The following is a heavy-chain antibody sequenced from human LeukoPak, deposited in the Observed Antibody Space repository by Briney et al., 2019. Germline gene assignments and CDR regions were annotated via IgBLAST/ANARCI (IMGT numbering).Heavy chain of an antibody. D-gene: IGHD2-15*01. CDR1: RGSISSYY. Sequence: SETLSVTCTLPRGSISSYYWSWIRQPPGKGLWWIGYIYYSGSTNYSPSLKRRVTISVDTSKKQFSLMLSSVTAADTAVYYCARAYPFYCSGGSCSPYYFDYWGQGILVTVSS. V-gene: IGHV4-59*01. CDR2: IYYSGST. J-gene: IGHJ4*02. CDR3: ARAYPFYCSGGSCSPYYFDY.